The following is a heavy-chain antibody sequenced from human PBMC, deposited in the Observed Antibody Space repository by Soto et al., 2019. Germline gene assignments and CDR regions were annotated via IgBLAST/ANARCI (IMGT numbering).Heavy chain of an antibody. Sequence: PGGSLRLSCAASGFTFSDYFMTWIRQAPGKGLEWVSYISSSGTTIFYADYVQGRFTISRDHSKKSLYLEINSLRAADTAVYYWARDCGSCYSGFDSSGQGTLVTVSS. CDR3: ARDCGSCYSGFDS. J-gene: IGHJ4*02. D-gene: IGHD2-15*01. CDR1: GFTFSDYF. V-gene: IGHV3-11*01. CDR2: ISSSGTTI.